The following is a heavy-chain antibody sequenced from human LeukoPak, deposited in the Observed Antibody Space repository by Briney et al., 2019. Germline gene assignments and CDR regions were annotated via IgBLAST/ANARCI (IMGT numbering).Heavy chain of an antibody. V-gene: IGHV4-31*03. CDR1: GGSISSGGY. CDR2: IYYSGST. CDR3: ARDYGYCSSTSCYVGAFDI. J-gene: IGHJ3*02. Sequence: SETLSLTCTVSGGSISSGGYWSWIRQHPGKGLEWIGYIYYSGSTYYNPSLKSRVTISVDTSKNQFSLKLSSVTAADTAVYYCARDYGYCSSTSCYVGAFDIWGQGTMVTVSS. D-gene: IGHD2-2*01.